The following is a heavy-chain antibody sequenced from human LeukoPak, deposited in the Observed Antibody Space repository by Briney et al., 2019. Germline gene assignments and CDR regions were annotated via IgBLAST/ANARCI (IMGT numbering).Heavy chain of an antibody. CDR2: I. CDR3: ARHAREYYYGKDV. D-gene: IGHD3-10*01. CDR1: GGFISPYY. J-gene: IGHJ6*02. Sequence: SETLSLTCTVSGGFISPYYWSWLRQPPGKGLEWIGQIYNPSLKSRVTISVDTSNNHLSLKLSSLTAADTAVYYCARHAREYYYGKDVWGQGTTVTVSS. V-gene: IGHV4-59*08.